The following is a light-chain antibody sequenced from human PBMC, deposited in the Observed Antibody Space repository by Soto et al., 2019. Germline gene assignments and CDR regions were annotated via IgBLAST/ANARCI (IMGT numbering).Light chain of an antibody. V-gene: IGLV2-18*01. J-gene: IGLJ1*01. CDR1: SSDVGGYNY. Sequence: QSALTQPRSVSGSPGQSVTISCAGTSSDVGGYNYVSWYQQHPGKAPKPMIYEVSNRPSGVPDRFSGSKSGNTASLTISGLQAEDEADYYCSLYTSSSTYVFGTGTKVTVL. CDR3: SLYTSSSTYV. CDR2: EVS.